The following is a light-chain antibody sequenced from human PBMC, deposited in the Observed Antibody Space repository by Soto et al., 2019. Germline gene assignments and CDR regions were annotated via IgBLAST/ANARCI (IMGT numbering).Light chain of an antibody. CDR1: SSNIGRNT. CDR3: AAWDDSLNGVV. Sequence: QSVLTQPPSASGTPGQRVTISCSGSSSNIGRNTVNWFQQLPGTAPKLLIYSNNQRPSGVPDRFSGSKSGTSASLAISGLQSEDEVDYYCAAWDDSLNGVVFGGGTQLTVL. V-gene: IGLV1-44*01. J-gene: IGLJ2*01. CDR2: SNN.